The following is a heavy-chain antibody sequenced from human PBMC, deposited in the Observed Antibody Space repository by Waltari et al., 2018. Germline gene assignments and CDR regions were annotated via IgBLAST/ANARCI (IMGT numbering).Heavy chain of an antibody. V-gene: IGHV3-23*04. Sequence: EVQLGESGGGLVQPGGSLRLSCAASGFTFSSYATNWVRQAPGKGLEWVSVISGNGGRTYYADSVKGRFTISRDNSKNTLYLQMKSLRAEDTAVYYCAKGNDYSSSHPFFDSWGQGTLVTVSS. J-gene: IGHJ4*02. CDR1: GFTFSSYA. CDR3: AKGNDYSSSHPFFDS. D-gene: IGHD6-13*01. CDR2: ISGNGGRT.